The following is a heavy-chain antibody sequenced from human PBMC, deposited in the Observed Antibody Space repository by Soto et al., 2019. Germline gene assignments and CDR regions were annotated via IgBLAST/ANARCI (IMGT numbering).Heavy chain of an antibody. CDR3: AGRDRYYYYYGLDV. CDR2: IHDSGST. D-gene: IGHD1-26*01. CDR1: GGSISTYY. J-gene: IGHJ6*02. Sequence: PSETLSLTCIVSGGSISTYYWSWVRQPPGKGLEWIGYIHDSGSTNYNPSLKSRVTISVDTSKNQFSLKLSSVTAADTAMYYCAGRDRYYYYYGLDVWGRGTTVTVSS. V-gene: IGHV4-59*01.